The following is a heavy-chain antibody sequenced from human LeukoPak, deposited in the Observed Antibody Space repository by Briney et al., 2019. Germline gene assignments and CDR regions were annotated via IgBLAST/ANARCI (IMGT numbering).Heavy chain of an antibody. CDR2: IYFSGST. Sequence: PSETLSLTCTVFGGSISSSSHYWGWIRQPPGEGLEWIGSIYFSGSTYYSPSLKSRVTISVDPSTNQFSLKPSSVTAADTAVYFCARHQWLGPFDSWGQGTLVTVSS. J-gene: IGHJ4*02. D-gene: IGHD6-19*01. CDR3: ARHQWLGPFDS. CDR1: GGSISSSSHY. V-gene: IGHV4-39*01.